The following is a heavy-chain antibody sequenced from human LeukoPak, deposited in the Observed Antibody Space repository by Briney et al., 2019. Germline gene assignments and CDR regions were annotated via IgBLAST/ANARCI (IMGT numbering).Heavy chain of an antibody. CDR3: ARDKGGYSYGLVTGYYYYMDV. D-gene: IGHD5-18*01. CDR1: GITFTNAW. CDR2: ISSSSSYI. Sequence: GSLRLSCAASGITFTNAWLTWVRQAPGKGLEWVSSISSSSSYIYYADSVKGRFTISRDNAKNSLYLQMNSLRAEDTAVYYCARDKGGYSYGLVTGYYYYMDVWGKGTTVTVSS. V-gene: IGHV3-21*01. J-gene: IGHJ6*03.